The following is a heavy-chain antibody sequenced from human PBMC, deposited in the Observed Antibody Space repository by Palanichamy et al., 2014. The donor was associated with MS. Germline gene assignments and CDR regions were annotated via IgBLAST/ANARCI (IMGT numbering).Heavy chain of an antibody. Sequence: EVQLVQSGAEVKKPGESLKISCKGSGYSFTSYWIGWVRQMPGKGLEWMGIIYPGDSDTRYSPSFQGQVTISADKSISTAYLQWSGLKASDTAMYYCARLSSYRTTVTTFFDYWGQGTLVTVSS. D-gene: IGHD4-17*01. V-gene: IGHV5-51*01. CDR3: ARLSSYRTTVTTFFDY. J-gene: IGHJ4*02. CDR2: IYPGDSDT. CDR1: GYSFTSYW.